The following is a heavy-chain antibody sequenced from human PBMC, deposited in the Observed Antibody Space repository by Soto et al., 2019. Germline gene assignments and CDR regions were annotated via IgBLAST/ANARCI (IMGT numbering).Heavy chain of an antibody. V-gene: IGHV4-4*02. Sequence: SETLSLTCAVSGASISSSNWWSWVRQPPGKGLEWIGEIYLSGSTNYNPSLKSRVTISVDKSKNQFSLKLSSVTAADTAVYYCAIEDTAMANFDYWGQGTLVTVSS. CDR3: AIEDTAMANFDY. CDR1: GASISSSNW. CDR2: IYLSGST. D-gene: IGHD5-18*01. J-gene: IGHJ4*02.